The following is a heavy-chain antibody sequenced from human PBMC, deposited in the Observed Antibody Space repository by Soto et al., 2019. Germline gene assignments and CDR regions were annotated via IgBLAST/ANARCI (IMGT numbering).Heavy chain of an antibody. CDR1: GGSISRGDYY. CDR3: ARDKITGLFDY. D-gene: IGHD2-8*02. J-gene: IGHJ4*02. Sequence: SETLSLTCTVSGGSISRGDYYWSWIRQPPGKGLEWIGFINYSGTTYYNPSLKSRVTISVDTSKNQFSVKLSSVTAADTAVYYCARDKITGLFDYWGQGTLVTVSS. V-gene: IGHV4-30-4*01. CDR2: INYSGTT.